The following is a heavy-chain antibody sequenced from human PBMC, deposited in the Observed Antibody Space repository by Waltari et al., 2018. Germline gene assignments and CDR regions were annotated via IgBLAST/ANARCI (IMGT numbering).Heavy chain of an antibody. J-gene: IGHJ4*02. CDR2: IDPNSGVT. CDR3: ASAVAGILSY. Sequence: QVQLVQSGAGVKKPGASVKVSCKASGYTFTDYYMHWVRQAPGQGLEWMGRIDPNSGVTNFAQKFQGRVTMTRDASISTAYMELRRLRSDDAAVYYCASAVAGILSYWGQGTLVTVSS. V-gene: IGHV1-2*06. CDR1: GYTFTDYY. D-gene: IGHD6-19*01.